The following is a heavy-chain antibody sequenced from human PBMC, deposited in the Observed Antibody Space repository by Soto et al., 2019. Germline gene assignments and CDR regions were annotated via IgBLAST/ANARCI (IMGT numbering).Heavy chain of an antibody. CDR3: ARAEQTYGAYDY. CDR1: GGSISSSSYY. J-gene: IGHJ4*02. Sequence: SETLSLTCTVSGGSISSSSYYWGWIRQPPGKGLEWIGSIYYSGSTYYNPSLKSRVTISVYTSKNPFSLKLSSVTAADTPVYYCARAEQTYGAYDYWGQGTLVTVSS. D-gene: IGHD4-17*01. V-gene: IGHV4-39*01. CDR2: IYYSGST.